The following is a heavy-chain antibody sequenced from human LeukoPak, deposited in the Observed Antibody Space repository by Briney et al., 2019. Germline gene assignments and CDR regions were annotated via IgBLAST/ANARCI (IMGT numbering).Heavy chain of an antibody. J-gene: IGHJ3*02. CDR1: GFTFSTYW. CDR2: MNQDGGEK. CDR3: ARAIVVVTYDAFDI. D-gene: IGHD2-21*02. Sequence: GGSLRLSCAASGFTFSTYWMSWVRQAPGKGLEWVANMNQDGGEKYYVDSVKGRFTISRDNAQNSLFLQMNSLRAEDTAVYYCARAIVVVTYDAFDIWGQGTMVTVSS. V-gene: IGHV3-7*01.